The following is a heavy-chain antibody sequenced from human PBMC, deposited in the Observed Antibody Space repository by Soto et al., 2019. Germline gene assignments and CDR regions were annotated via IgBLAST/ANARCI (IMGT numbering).Heavy chain of an antibody. CDR2: IYWDDDK. CDR1: GFSLSTSGVG. CDR3: AHLSKWELPIHEAFDI. J-gene: IGHJ3*02. Sequence: QITLKESGPTLVKPTQTLTLTCTFSGFSLSTSGVGVGWFRQPPGKALGWLALIYWDDDKRYSPSLKSRLTSTKDTSKNQVVLTMTNMDPVDTATYYCAHLSKWELPIHEAFDIWGQGTMVTVSS. V-gene: IGHV2-5*02. D-gene: IGHD1-26*01.